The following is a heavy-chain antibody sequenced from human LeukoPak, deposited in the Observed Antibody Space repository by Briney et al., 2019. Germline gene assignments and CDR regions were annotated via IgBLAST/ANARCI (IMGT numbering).Heavy chain of an antibody. Sequence: SCKASGFTFSSYAMSWVRQAPGKGLEWVSAISGSGGSTYYADSVKGRFTISRDNSKNTLYLQMNSLRAEDTAVYYCAKVLGYSYGFGYWGQGTLVTVSS. J-gene: IGHJ4*02. CDR3: AKVLGYSYGFGY. CDR1: GFTFSSYA. V-gene: IGHV3-23*01. CDR2: ISGSGGST. D-gene: IGHD5-18*01.